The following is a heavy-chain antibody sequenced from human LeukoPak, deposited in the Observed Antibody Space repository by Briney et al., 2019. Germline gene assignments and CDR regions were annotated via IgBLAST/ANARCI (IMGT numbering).Heavy chain of an antibody. J-gene: IGHJ1*01. V-gene: IGHV3-66*01. CDR1: GFTFSSYA. CDR3: ATYSILNAREFRY. CDR2: IYSGGST. Sequence: GRSLSLSCAASGFTFSSYAMHWVRQAPGKGLEWVSVIYSGGSTYYADSVEGRFTISRDNAKNSVYLQMNSLGADDTAVYYCATYSILNAREFRYWGQGTLVTVTS. D-gene: IGHD4-11*01.